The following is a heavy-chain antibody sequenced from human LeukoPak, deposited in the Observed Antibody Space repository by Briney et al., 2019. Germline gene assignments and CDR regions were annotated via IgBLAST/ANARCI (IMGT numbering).Heavy chain of an antibody. V-gene: IGHV4-59*01. J-gene: IGHJ4*02. CDR3: ARVSTADGHNYPYFDY. D-gene: IGHD5-24*01. CDR2: MYHSGGT. CDR1: GGSISGYF. Sequence: SSETLSLTCTVSGGSISGYFWTWIRQPPGKGLKWIGYMYHSGGTDYNPSLKSRVTISVDTSKNQFSLKLSSVTAADTAVYYCARVSTADGHNYPYFDYWGQGTLVTVSS.